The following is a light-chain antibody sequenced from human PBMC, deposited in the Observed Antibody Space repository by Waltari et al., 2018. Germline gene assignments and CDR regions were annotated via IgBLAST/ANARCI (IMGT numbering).Light chain of an antibody. CDR2: WAS. CDR3: QQYYSTPPIT. CDR1: QSVLYSSNNKNY. J-gene: IGKJ4*01. Sequence: DIVMTQSPDSLAVSLGERATINCKSSQSVLYSSNNKNYLAWYQQKPGQPPKLLIYWASTRESGAPDRFSGSGSGTDFTLTISSLQAEDVAVYYCQQYYSTPPITFGGGTKVEIK. V-gene: IGKV4-1*01.